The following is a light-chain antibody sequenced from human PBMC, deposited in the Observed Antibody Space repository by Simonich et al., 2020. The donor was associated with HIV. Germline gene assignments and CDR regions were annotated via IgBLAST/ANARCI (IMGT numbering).Light chain of an antibody. Sequence: NFMLTQPHSVSESPGKTVTISCTCSSGSIASNYVQWYQQRPGSSPTTVIYEDNQRPSGVPDRFSGSLDSSSNSASLTISGLKTEDEADYYCQSYDSSNQWVFGGGTKLTVL. V-gene: IGLV6-57*01. CDR2: EDN. CDR1: SGSIASNY. CDR3: QSYDSSNQWV. J-gene: IGLJ3*02.